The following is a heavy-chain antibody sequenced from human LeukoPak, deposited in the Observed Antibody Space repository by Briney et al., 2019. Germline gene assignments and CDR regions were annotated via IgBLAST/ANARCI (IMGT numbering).Heavy chain of an antibody. V-gene: IGHV4-59*01. Sequence: PSETLSLTCTVSGGSISAYYWSWIRQPPGKGLEWIGYIYNSGSANYDPSLQSRVTILIDTSKKQFSLKVSSVTAADTAVYYCAREAAVGTGGFDYWGQGTLVTVSS. CDR1: GGSISAYY. J-gene: IGHJ4*02. D-gene: IGHD6-13*01. CDR2: IYNSGSA. CDR3: AREAAVGTGGFDY.